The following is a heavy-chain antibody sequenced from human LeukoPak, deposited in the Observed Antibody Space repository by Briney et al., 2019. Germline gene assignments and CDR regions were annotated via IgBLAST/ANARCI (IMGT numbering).Heavy chain of an antibody. D-gene: IGHD3-10*01. CDR1: TFTFSSFH. Sequence: TLTLYCAASTFTFSSFHMHRDRQAPGNGLEWVAVIWYDGSNKYYTDSVKGRFTISRDNYKNTLYLQMNSMRAEDTAVYYCAKARDYGSGSCFDYWGQGTLVTVSS. CDR2: IWYDGSNK. V-gene: IGHV3-33*06. J-gene: IGHJ4*02. CDR3: AKARDYGSGSCFDY.